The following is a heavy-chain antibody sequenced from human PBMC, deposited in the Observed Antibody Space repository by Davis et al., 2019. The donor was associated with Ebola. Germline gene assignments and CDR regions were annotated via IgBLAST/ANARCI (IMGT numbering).Heavy chain of an antibody. CDR1: GASISSSSYF. V-gene: IGHV4-39*01. CDR2: SQYGGST. J-gene: IGHJ5*02. D-gene: IGHD5-24*01. Sequence: PSETLSLTCTVSGASISSSSYFWGWIRQPPGKGLEWIGTSQYGGSTQYNSSLKSRVTISIDTPKKQFSLNLRSVTAADTAVYYCARIIKPGDWFDPWGQGFLVTVSS. CDR3: ARIIKPGDWFDP.